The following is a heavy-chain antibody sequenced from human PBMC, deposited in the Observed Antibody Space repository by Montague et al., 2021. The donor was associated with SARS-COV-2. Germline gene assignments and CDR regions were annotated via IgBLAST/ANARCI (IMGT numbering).Heavy chain of an antibody. J-gene: IGHJ6*02. CDR3: ARTSRGSRYFYGVDV. D-gene: IGHD3-10*01. Sequence: SETLSLTCTVSGGSVSSGSYYWSWIRQPAGKGLEWIGRIYTSGSSNYNPSLKSRVTISVDTSKNQFSLKVSSVTAADTAIYYCARTSRGSRYFYGVDVWGQGTTVTVSS. CDR1: GGSVSSGSYY. V-gene: IGHV4-61*10. CDR2: IYTSGSS.